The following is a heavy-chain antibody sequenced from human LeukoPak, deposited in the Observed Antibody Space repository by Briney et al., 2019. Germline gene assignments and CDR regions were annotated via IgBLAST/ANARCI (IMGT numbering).Heavy chain of an antibody. CDR1: GFTFSSYA. J-gene: IGHJ4*02. Sequence: PGGSLRLSCAASGFTFSSYAMSWVRQAPGKGLEWVSAISGSRGSTYYADSVKGRFTISRDNSKNTLYLQMNSLRAEDTAVYYCAKFQTAVAGMGLSGPLPVTFDYWGQGTLVTVSS. CDR2: ISGSRGST. CDR3: AKFQTAVAGMGLSGPLPVTFDY. D-gene: IGHD6-19*01. V-gene: IGHV3-23*01.